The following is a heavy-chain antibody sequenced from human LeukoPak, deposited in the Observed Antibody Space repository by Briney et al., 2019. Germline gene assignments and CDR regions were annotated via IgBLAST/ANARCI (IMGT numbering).Heavy chain of an antibody. J-gene: IGHJ4*02. CDR1: GFTFDDYG. D-gene: IGHD3-22*01. Sequence: GSLRLSCAASGFTFDDYGMSWVRQAPGKGLEWVSGINWNGGSTGYADSVKGRFTISRDNAKNSLYLQMNSLRAEDTALYYCARDDGDYYDSRKPLDYWGQGTLVTVSS. CDR3: ARDDGDYYDSRKPLDY. CDR2: INWNGGST. V-gene: IGHV3-20*04.